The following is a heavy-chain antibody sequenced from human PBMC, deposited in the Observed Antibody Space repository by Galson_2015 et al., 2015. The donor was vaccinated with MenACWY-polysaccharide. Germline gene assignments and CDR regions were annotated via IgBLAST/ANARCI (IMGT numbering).Heavy chain of an antibody. CDR2: ISGNSAYI. V-gene: IGHV3-21*01. J-gene: IGHJ4*02. D-gene: IGHD3-3*01. CDR1: GFTFDTYS. CDR3: ASRTMFKTAACPADS. Sequence: SLRLSCAASGFTFDTYSLIWVRQAPGQGLQWVSAISGNSAYIYYADSVKGRFTISRDNAKNSLRLQMNSMSAEDTANYYCASRTMFKTAACPADSRVQRTLHAVSS.